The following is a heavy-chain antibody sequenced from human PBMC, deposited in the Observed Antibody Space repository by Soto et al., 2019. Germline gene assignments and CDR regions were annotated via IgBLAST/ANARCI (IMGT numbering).Heavy chain of an antibody. V-gene: IGHV3-74*01. CDR1: GFTFSPFW. D-gene: IGHD4-4*01. CDR2: INSDGNST. CDR3: ARGSNPFDY. J-gene: IGHJ4*02. Sequence: EVQLVESGGGLVQPGGSLRLSCAASGFTFSPFWMHWVRQVPGKGPVWVSRINSDGNSTSYADSVKGRFTISRDNAKNKLYLQMNSLRAEDTAVYYCARGSNPFDYWGQGTLVTVSS.